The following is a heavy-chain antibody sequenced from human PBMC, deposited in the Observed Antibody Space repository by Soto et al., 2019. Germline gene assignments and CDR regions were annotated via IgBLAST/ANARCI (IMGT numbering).Heavy chain of an antibody. CDR3: AKDLNMKVVSPPGWFEP. Sequence: LRLSCAASGFTFSSYAMHWVRQAPGKGLEWVGVISYDGSNKYYADSVKGRFTISRDNSKNTLYLQMNSLRAEDTPMYYCAKDLNMKVVSPPGWFEPWGQGTRVTVSS. J-gene: IGHJ5*02. D-gene: IGHD3-22*01. CDR2: ISYDGSNK. V-gene: IGHV3-30-3*01. CDR1: GFTFSSYA.